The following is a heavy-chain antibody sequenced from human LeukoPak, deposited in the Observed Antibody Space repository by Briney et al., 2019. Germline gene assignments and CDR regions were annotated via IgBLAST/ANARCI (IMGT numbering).Heavy chain of an antibody. D-gene: IGHD6-13*01. Sequence: GGSLRLSCAASGFTFSSYSMNWVRQAPGKGLEWVSSISSSSSYIYYADSVKGRFTISRDNAKNSLYLQMNSLRAEDTAVYYCAKDLIAADFDYWGQGTLVTVSS. J-gene: IGHJ4*02. CDR1: GFTFSSYS. CDR2: ISSSSSYI. CDR3: AKDLIAADFDY. V-gene: IGHV3-21*01.